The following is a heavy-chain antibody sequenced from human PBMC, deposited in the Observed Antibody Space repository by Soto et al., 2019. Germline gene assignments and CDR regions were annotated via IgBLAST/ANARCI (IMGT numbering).Heavy chain of an antibody. CDR3: ARGGDFTMPLGDVDNWFDP. CDR2: IYYSGST. J-gene: IGHJ5*02. D-gene: IGHD3-10*01. V-gene: IGHV4-31*03. CDR1: GGSISSGGYY. Sequence: QVQLQESGPGLVKPSQTLSLTCTVSGGSISSGGYYWSWIRQHPGKGLEWIGYIYYSGSTYYNPSLKSRVTISVDPSKNQFSLKLSSVTAADTAVYYCARGGDFTMPLGDVDNWFDPWGQGTLVTVSS.